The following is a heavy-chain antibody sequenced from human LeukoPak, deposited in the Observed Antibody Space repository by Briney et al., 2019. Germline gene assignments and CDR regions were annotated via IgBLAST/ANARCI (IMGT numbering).Heavy chain of an antibody. Sequence: SQTLSLTCTVSGGSISSGGYYWSWIRQYPGKGLEWIGYIYYSGSTYYNPSLKSRVTISVDTSKNQFSLKLSSVTAADTAVYYCARVRNWNPYHTFDYWGQGTLVTVSS. J-gene: IGHJ4*02. CDR2: IYYSGST. V-gene: IGHV4-31*03. CDR3: ARVRNWNPYHTFDY. CDR1: GGSISSGGYY. D-gene: IGHD1-20*01.